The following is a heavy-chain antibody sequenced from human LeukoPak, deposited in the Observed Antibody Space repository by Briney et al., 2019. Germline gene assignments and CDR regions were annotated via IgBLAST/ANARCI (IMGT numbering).Heavy chain of an antibody. J-gene: IGHJ4*02. CDR1: GGSISSSSYY. V-gene: IGHV4-39*01. CDR3: ARRNEAAAGTSVSDY. CDR2: IYYSGST. Sequence: PSETLSLTCTASGGSISSSSYYWGWIRQPPGKGLEWIGSIYYSGSTYYNPSLKSRVTISVDTYKNQFSLKLSSVTAADTAVYYCARRNEAAAGTSVSDYWGQGTLVTVSS. D-gene: IGHD6-13*01.